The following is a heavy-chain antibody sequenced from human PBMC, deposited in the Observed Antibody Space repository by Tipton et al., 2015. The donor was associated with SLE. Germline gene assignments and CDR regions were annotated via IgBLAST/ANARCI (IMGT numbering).Heavy chain of an antibody. CDR1: GYSISSGYY. CDR2: IYHSGST. D-gene: IGHD3-22*01. CDR3: ASAVVVNNDWYFDL. Sequence: TLSLTCAVSGYSISSGYYWGWIRQPPGKGLEWIGSIYHSGSTYYNPSLKSRVTISVDTSKNQFSLKLSSVTAADTVVYYCASAVVVNNDWYFDLWGRGTLVTVSS. V-gene: IGHV4-38-2*01. J-gene: IGHJ2*01.